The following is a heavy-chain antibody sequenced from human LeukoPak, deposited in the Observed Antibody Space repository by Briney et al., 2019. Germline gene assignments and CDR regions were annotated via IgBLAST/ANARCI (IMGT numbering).Heavy chain of an antibody. V-gene: IGHV1-46*01. CDR1: GYTFTSYY. D-gene: IGHD4-17*01. CDR2: INPSGGST. J-gene: IGHJ4*02. Sequence: GASVKVSCKASGYTFTSYYMHWVRQAPGPGLEWMGIINPSGGSTSYAQKFQGRVTMTRDTSTSTVYMELSSLRTEDTAVYYCARASTVTTSGASDYWGQGTLGTVSS. CDR3: ARASTVTTSGASDY.